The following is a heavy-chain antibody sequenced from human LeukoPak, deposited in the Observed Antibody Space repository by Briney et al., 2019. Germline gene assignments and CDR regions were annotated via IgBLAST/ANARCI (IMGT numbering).Heavy chain of an antibody. J-gene: IGHJ6*03. Sequence: ASVKVSCKASGYTFTSYDINWVRQATGQGLEWMGWMNPNSGNTGYAQKFQGRVTMTRNTSISTAYMELSSLRSEDTAVYYCARGLARGSGSYYSYYYYYYMDVWGKGTTVTISS. CDR2: MNPNSGNT. CDR1: GYTFTSYD. D-gene: IGHD3-10*01. V-gene: IGHV1-8*01. CDR3: ARGLARGSGSYYSYYYYYYMDV.